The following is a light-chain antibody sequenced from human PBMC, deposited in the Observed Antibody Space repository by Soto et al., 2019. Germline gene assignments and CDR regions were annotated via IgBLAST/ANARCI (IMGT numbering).Light chain of an antibody. V-gene: IGKV3-15*01. CDR3: QQYDSSPKT. Sequence: EILMTQSPATLSVSPGERVAFSCRASQSVSYYLAWYQQKPGQAPRLLIYDASTRAAGIPVRFSGSGSGTDFTLTISRLEPEDFAVYYCQQYDSSPKTFGQGTKVDI. CDR2: DAS. CDR1: QSVSYY. J-gene: IGKJ1*01.